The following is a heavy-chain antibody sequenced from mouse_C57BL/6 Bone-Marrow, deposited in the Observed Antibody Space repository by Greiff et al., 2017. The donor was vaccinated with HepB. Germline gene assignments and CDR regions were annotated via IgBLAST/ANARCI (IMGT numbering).Heavy chain of an antibody. CDR3: ARIQGAYYAMDY. J-gene: IGHJ4*01. V-gene: IGHV7-3*01. Sequence: EVQRVESGGGLVQPGGSLSLSCAASGFTFTDYYMSWVRQPPGKALEWLGFIRNKANGYTTEYSASVKGRFTISRDNSQSILYLQMNALRAEDSATYYCARIQGAYYAMDYWGQGTSVTVSS. D-gene: IGHD3-2*02. CDR2: IRNKANGYTT. CDR1: GFTFTDYY.